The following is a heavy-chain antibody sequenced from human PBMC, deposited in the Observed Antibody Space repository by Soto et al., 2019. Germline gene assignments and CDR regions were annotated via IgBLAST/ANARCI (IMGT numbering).Heavy chain of an antibody. CDR3: ARDPQRGDGYSFDH. D-gene: IGHD4-4*01. J-gene: IGHJ4*02. CDR2: ISSSGTTV. Sequence: QVQLVESGGGLVKPGGSLTLSCAASGLTFSGYYMSWIRQAPGKGPEWLSYISSSGTTVYYADSVKGRFTISRDNAKNSLFLQMNSLRADDTAVYYCARDPQRGDGYSFDHWGQGTLVSVSS. V-gene: IGHV3-11*01. CDR1: GLTFSGYY.